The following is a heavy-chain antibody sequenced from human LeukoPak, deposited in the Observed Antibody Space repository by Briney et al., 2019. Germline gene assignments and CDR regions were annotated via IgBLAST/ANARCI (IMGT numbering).Heavy chain of an antibody. D-gene: IGHD3-22*01. CDR3: AKEGDYYDSSGYLYYFDY. J-gene: IGHJ4*02. Sequence: ASVKVSCKASGYTFTGYYMHWVRQAPGQGLEWMGWINPNSGGTNYAQKFQGWVTMTRDTSISTAYMELSRLRSEDTAVYYCAKEGDYYDSSGYLYYFDYWGQGTLVTVSS. CDR1: GYTFTGYY. CDR2: INPNSGGT. V-gene: IGHV1-2*04.